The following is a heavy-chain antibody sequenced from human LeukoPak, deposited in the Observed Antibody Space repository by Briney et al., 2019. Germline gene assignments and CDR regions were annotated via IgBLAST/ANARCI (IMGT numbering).Heavy chain of an antibody. D-gene: IGHD3-10*01. CDR3: AREVPSIIRGAHFDY. J-gene: IGHJ4*02. CDR2: ISYSGST. CDR1: GGSISSSSNF. Sequence: SSETLSLTCTVSGGSISSSSNFWGWIRQPPGKGLEWIGSISYSGSTYYNPSLKSRVTISMDTSKNQFSLKLSSVTAADTAVFYCAREVPSIIRGAHFDYWGLGTLVTVSS. V-gene: IGHV4-39*02.